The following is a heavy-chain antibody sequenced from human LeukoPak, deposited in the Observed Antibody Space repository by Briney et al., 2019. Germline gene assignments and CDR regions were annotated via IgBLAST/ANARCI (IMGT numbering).Heavy chain of an antibody. CDR1: AGSFRGYY. Sequence: SETLSLTCAVYAGSFRGYYWSWIHQPPGKGLEWIGEINHRGSTNYNPSLKSRVTISLDTSMKKCSLKLNSVTAADTAVYYCASTERCSTTCPLDYWGQGTLVTVSS. CDR2: INHRGST. V-gene: IGHV4-34*01. CDR3: ASTERCSTTCPLDY. J-gene: IGHJ4*02. D-gene: IGHD2-2*01.